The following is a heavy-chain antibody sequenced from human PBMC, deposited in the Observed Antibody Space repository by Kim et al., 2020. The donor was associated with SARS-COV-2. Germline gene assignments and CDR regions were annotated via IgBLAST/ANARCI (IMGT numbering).Heavy chain of an antibody. J-gene: IGHJ4*02. D-gene: IGHD3-10*01. Sequence: GGSLRLSCAASGFTFSSYSMNWVRQAPGKGLEWVSSISSSSSYIYYADSVKGRFTISRDNAKNSLYLQMNSLRAEDTAVYYCARGSSMVRGVIINYWGQGTLVTVSS. CDR2: ISSSSSYI. V-gene: IGHV3-21*01. CDR1: GFTFSSYS. CDR3: ARGSSMVRGVIINY.